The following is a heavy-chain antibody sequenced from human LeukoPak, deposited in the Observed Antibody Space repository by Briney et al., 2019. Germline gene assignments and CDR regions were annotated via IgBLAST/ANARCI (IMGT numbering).Heavy chain of an antibody. CDR3: ARDYPGNWFDP. Sequence: GASVKVSFKASGYTFTIYAMNWVRQAPGQGLEWMGWINTNTGNPTYAQGFTGRFVFSLDTSVSTAYLQISSLKAEDTAVYYCARDYPGNWFDPWGQGTLVTVSS. J-gene: IGHJ5*02. V-gene: IGHV7-4-1*02. CDR2: INTNTGNP. D-gene: IGHD3-10*01. CDR1: GYTFTIYA.